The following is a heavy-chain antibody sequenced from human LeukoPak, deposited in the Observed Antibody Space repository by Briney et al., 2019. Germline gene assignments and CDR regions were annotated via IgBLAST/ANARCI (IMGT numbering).Heavy chain of an antibody. CDR2: INHSGST. CDR1: GGSFSGYY. CDR3: AMELPREGYYDSSGFSH. D-gene: IGHD3-22*01. J-gene: IGHJ4*02. Sequence: PSETLSLTCAVYGGSFSGYYWSWIRQPPGKGLEWIGEINHSGSTNYNPSLKSRVTISVDTSKNQFSLKLSSVTAADTAVYYCAMELPREGYYDSSGFSHWGQGTLVTVSS. V-gene: IGHV4-34*01.